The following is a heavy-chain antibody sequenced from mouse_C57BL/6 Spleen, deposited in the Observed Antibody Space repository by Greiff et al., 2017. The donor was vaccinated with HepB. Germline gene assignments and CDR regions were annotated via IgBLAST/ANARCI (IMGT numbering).Heavy chain of an antibody. CDR3: ARVDWAY. D-gene: IGHD4-1*01. V-gene: IGHV5-4*01. J-gene: IGHJ2*01. CDR1: GFTFSSYA. CDR2: ISDGGSYT. Sequence: EVQLVESGGGLVKPGGSLKLSCAASGFTFSSYAMSWVRQNPEKRLEWVATISDGGSYTYYPDNVKGRFTISRDNAKNNLYLQMSHLKSEDTAMYYCARVDWAYWGQGTTLTVSS.